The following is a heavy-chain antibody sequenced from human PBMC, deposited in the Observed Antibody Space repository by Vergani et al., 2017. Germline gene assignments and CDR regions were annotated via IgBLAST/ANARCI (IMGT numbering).Heavy chain of an antibody. D-gene: IGHD2-15*01. CDR2: ISASGNA. CDR1: GGSFSAGYYF. CDR3: ARRSGGYYSGGKVHPLRTAFDV. J-gene: IGHJ3*01. V-gene: IGHV4-59*10. Sequence: QVQLQQWGAGLLKPSETLSLTCAVYGGSFSAGYYFWSWIRQPAGKGLEWLGHISASGNASHSPSLKTRVSMSVDTSKNQFSLTVTSVTAADTAIYFCARRSGGYYSGGKVHPLRTAFDVWGHGTVVTVSS.